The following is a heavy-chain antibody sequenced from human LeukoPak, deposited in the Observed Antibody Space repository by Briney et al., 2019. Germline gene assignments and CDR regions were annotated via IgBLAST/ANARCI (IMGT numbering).Heavy chain of an antibody. Sequence: ASVKVSCKASGYTFTSYAMNWVRQAPGQGLEWMGWINTNTGNPTYAQGFTGRFVFSLDTSVSTAYLQISSLKAEDTAVYYCARTTYGSGSHNWFDPWGQGTLVTVSS. V-gene: IGHV7-4-1*02. J-gene: IGHJ5*02. CDR3: ARTTYGSGSHNWFDP. D-gene: IGHD3-10*01. CDR1: GYTFTSYA. CDR2: INTNTGNP.